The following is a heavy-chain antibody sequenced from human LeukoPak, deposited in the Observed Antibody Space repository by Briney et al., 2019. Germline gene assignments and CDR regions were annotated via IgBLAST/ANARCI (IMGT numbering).Heavy chain of an antibody. V-gene: IGHV3-15*01. CDR1: GFTFSNAW. J-gene: IGHJ4*02. D-gene: IGHD3-3*01. CDR3: TTDGRNYDFWSGLAYYFDY. CDR2: IKSKTDGGTT. Sequence: GGSLRLSCAASGFTFSNAWMSWVRQAPAKGLEWVGRIKSKTDGGTTDYAAPVKGRFTISRDDSKNTLYLQMNSLKTEDTAVYYCTTDGRNYDFWSGLAYYFDYWGQGTLVTVSS.